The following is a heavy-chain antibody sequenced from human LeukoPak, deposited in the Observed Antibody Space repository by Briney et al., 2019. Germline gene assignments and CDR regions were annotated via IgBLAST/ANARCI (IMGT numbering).Heavy chain of an antibody. CDR1: GFTFSSYW. Sequence: GGSLRLSCAASGFTFSSYWMNWVRQAPGKGLVWVSRINSDGSSTRYADSVKGRFTISRDNAKNTLYLQMNSLRAEDTAVYYCARDRISSWYFSFDPWGQGTLVTVSS. CDR3: ARDRISSWYFSFDP. D-gene: IGHD6-13*01. J-gene: IGHJ5*02. V-gene: IGHV3-74*01. CDR2: INSDGSST.